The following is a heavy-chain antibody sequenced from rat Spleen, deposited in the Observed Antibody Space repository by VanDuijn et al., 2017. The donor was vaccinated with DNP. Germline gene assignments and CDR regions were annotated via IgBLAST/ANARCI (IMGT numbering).Heavy chain of an antibody. CDR1: GFTFSDHY. CDR3: ARSGRSFDY. Sequence: EVQLVESGGGLVQPGRSLKLSCVVSGFTFSDHYMAWVRQAPTKGLEWVATINTGGGNTYYRDSVKGRFTISRDNAKNTQYLQMDSLRSEDTATYYCARSGRSFDYWGQGVMVTVSS. D-gene: IGHD5-1*01. CDR2: INTGGGNT. V-gene: IGHV5S13*01. J-gene: IGHJ2*01.